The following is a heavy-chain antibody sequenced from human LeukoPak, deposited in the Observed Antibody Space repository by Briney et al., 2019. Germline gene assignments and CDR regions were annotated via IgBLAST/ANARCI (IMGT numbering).Heavy chain of an antibody. CDR1: GGSISSNGYY. Sequence: SETLSLTCTVSGGSISSNGYYWGWIRQPPGKGLEWIGSFYYTGSTFYSSSLKSRVTISVDTSKNQFSLKLSSVTAADTAVYYCARRSGTYHAFDIWGQGTMVTVSS. J-gene: IGHJ3*02. V-gene: IGHV4-39*01. CDR3: ARRSGTYHAFDI. D-gene: IGHD1-26*01. CDR2: FYYTGST.